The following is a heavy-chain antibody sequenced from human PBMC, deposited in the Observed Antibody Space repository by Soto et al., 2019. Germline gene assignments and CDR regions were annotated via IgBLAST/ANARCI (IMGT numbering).Heavy chain of an antibody. J-gene: IGHJ6*02. CDR3: ASGGYYDILTGYYYGMDV. CDR2: IYYSGST. CDR1: GGSISSDGYY. V-gene: IGHV4-31*02. D-gene: IGHD3-9*01. Sequence: PSETLSLTWTVSGGSISSDGYYWSWIRQHPGRGLEWIGYIYYSGSTYYNPSLKSRLTISVDTSKNQFSLKLSSVTAADTAVYYCASGGYYDILTGYYYGMDVWGQGTTVTVSS.